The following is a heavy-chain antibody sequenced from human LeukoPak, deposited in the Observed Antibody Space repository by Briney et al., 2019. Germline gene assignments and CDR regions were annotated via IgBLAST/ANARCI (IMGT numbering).Heavy chain of an antibody. V-gene: IGHV3-30*18. J-gene: IGHJ4*02. CDR2: ISYDGSNK. CDR3: AKEGDVLLWFGELRVFDY. Sequence: GGSLRLSCAASGFTFSSYGMHWVRQAPGKGLEWVAVISYDGSNKYYADSVKGRFTISRDNSKNTLYLQMNSLRAEDTAVYYCAKEGDVLLWFGELRVFDYWGQGTLVTVSS. CDR1: GFTFSSYG. D-gene: IGHD3-10*01.